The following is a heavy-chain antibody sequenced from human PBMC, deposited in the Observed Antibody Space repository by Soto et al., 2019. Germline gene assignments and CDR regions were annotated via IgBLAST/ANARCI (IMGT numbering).Heavy chain of an antibody. J-gene: IGHJ4*02. D-gene: IGHD6-13*01. Sequence: QVQLVQSGAEVKKPGSSVKVSCKASGGTFSSYAISWVRQAPGQGLEWMGGIIPIFGTANYAQKFQGRVTITADESTGTAYRELSSLRSEDTAVYYCAGGRDSSSHPFGTDYWGQGTLVTVSS. CDR1: GGTFSSYA. V-gene: IGHV1-69*12. CDR3: AGGRDSSSHPFGTDY. CDR2: IIPIFGTA.